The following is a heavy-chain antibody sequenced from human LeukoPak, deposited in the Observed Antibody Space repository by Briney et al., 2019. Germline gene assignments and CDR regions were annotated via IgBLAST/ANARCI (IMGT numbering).Heavy chain of an antibody. D-gene: IGHD3-9*01. Sequence: PGGSLRLSCAASGFTFSSYSMNWVRQAPGKGLEWVSSISSSSSYIYYADSVKGRFTISRDNAKNSLNLQMNSLRAEDTAVYYCARDVDDILTGYFYYYYYGMDVWGQGTTVTVSS. CDR1: GFTFSSYS. CDR3: ARDVDDILTGYFYYYYYGMDV. CDR2: ISSSSSYI. V-gene: IGHV3-21*01. J-gene: IGHJ6*02.